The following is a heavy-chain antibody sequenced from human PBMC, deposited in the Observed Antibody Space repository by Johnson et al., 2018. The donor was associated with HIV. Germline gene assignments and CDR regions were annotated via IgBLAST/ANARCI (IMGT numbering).Heavy chain of an antibody. Sequence: QVQLVESGGGVVQPGRSLRLSCAASGFTFSSYGMHWVRQAPGKGLEWVAVIWYDGSNKYYADSVKGRFSISRDNSKNTLYLQMNSLRAEDTAVYYCAREARIGNTDYAFDMWGQGTMVTVSS. D-gene: IGHD3-16*01. CDR3: AREARIGNTDYAFDM. CDR1: GFTFSSYG. V-gene: IGHV3-33*01. J-gene: IGHJ3*02. CDR2: IWYDGSNK.